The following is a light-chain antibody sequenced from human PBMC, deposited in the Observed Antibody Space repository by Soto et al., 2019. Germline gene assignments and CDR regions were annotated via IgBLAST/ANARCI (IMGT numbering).Light chain of an antibody. V-gene: IGKV3-11*01. CDR1: QSVSSY. J-gene: IGKJ1*01. CDR2: DAS. Sequence: EIVLTQSPATLSFSPGERATLSCRASQSVSSYSAWYQQKPGQAPRLLIYDASNRATGIPARFSGSGSGTDFTLTISSLEPEDFAVYYCQQRSNWPRTFGQGTKVDIK. CDR3: QQRSNWPRT.